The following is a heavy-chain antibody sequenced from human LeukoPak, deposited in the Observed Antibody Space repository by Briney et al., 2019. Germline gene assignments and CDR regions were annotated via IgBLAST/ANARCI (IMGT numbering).Heavy chain of an antibody. CDR2: INHSGST. D-gene: IGHD6-19*01. Sequence: SETLSLTCAVYGGSFSGYYWSWIRQPPGKGLEWIGEINHSGSTNYNPSLKSRVTILVDTSKNQFSLKLTSVTAADTAVYYCARSQARLGWFDPWGRGALVTVSS. CDR3: ARSQARLGWFDP. CDR1: GGSFSGYY. J-gene: IGHJ5*02. V-gene: IGHV4-34*01.